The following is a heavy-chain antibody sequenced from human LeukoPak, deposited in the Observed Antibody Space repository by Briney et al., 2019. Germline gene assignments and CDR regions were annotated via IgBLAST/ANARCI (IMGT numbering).Heavy chain of an antibody. J-gene: IGHJ4*02. CDR2: INPNSGGT. Sequence: ASVKVSCKASGYTFTGYYMHWVRQAPGQGLEWMGWINPNSGGTNYAQKFQGRVTMTRDASISTAYMELSRLRSDDTAVYYCARDRTRTGYSSGWYHDYWGQGTLVTVSS. V-gene: IGHV1-2*02. D-gene: IGHD6-19*01. CDR3: ARDRTRTGYSSGWYHDY. CDR1: GYTFTGYY.